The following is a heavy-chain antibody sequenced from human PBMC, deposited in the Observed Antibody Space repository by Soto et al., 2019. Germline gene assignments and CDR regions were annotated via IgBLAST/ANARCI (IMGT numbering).Heavy chain of an antibody. V-gene: IGHV4-31*03. Sequence: SSETLSLTCTVSGGSISSGGYYWSWIRQHPGKGLEWIGYIYYSGSTYYNPSLKSRVTISVDTSKNQFSLKLSSVTAADTAVYYCAGDTSDILTGDNWFDPWGQGTLVTVSS. D-gene: IGHD3-9*01. CDR2: IYYSGST. CDR3: AGDTSDILTGDNWFDP. CDR1: GGSISSGGYY. J-gene: IGHJ5*02.